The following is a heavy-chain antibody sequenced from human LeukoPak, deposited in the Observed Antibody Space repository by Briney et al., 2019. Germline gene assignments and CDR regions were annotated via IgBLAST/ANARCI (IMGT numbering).Heavy chain of an antibody. CDR3: ARSNDYGDLDY. D-gene: IGHD4-17*01. Sequence: ASVKVSCKASEYTFTTYAINWVRQAPGQRLEWMGWINAGNGNTKYSQEFQGRVTITRDTSASTAYMELSSLRSEDMAVYYCARSNDYGDLDYWGQGTLVTVSS. CDR2: INAGNGNT. V-gene: IGHV1-3*03. J-gene: IGHJ4*02. CDR1: EYTFTTYA.